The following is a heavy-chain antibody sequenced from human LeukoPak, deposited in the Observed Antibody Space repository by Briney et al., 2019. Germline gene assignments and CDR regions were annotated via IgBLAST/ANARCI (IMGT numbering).Heavy chain of an antibody. D-gene: IGHD6-13*01. CDR2: ISAYNGNT. CDR3: ARRNPRIAAAVDY. CDR1: GYTFTSYG. J-gene: IGHJ4*02. V-gene: IGHV1-18*01. Sequence: APVKVSCKASGYTFTSYGISWVRQARGQGREWMGWISAYNGNTNYAQKLQGRVTMTTDTSTSTAYMELRSLRCDDTAVYYCARRNPRIAAAVDYWGQGTLVTVSS.